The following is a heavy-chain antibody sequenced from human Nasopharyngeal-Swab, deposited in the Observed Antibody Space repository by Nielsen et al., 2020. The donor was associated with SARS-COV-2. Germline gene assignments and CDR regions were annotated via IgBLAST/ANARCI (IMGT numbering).Heavy chain of an antibody. V-gene: IGHV1-69*10. Sequence: SSVNVSCKPSRGTFSNYGINWLRQAAGQGLAWMGWIIPVLGRENHAQRFQGRVTNTADKSTSTVYMEFTSLKSEDTAVYYCARGRRPHTSPPDGFDMWSQGTMVTVSS. CDR1: RGTFSNYG. J-gene: IGHJ3*02. CDR2: IIPVLGRE. CDR3: ARGRRPHTSPPDGFDM.